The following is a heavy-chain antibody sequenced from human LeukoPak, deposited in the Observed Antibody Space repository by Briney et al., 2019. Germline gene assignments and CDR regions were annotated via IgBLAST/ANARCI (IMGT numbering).Heavy chain of an antibody. V-gene: IGHV1-69*04. CDR2: IIPILGIA. CDR1: GGTFSSYA. D-gene: IGHD3-22*01. Sequence: ASVKVSCKASGGTFSSYAISWVRRAPGQGLEWMGRIIPILGIANYAQKFQGRVTITADKSTSTAYMELSSLRSEDTAVYYCARDSGRYYYDSSGYYWVDYWGQGTLVTVSS. J-gene: IGHJ4*02. CDR3: ARDSGRYYYDSSGYYWVDY.